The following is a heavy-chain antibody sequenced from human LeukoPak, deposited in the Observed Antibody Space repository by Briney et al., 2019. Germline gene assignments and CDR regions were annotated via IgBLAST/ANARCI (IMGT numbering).Heavy chain of an antibody. CDR2: TSYSGTT. CDR1: GDSISTNY. CDR3: ARHWVTAGNPFDM. Sequence: SETLSLTCTVSGDSISTNYWGWIRQSPGRGLECIGYTSYSGTTKYNPSLKSRATVPLDTSRNQFSLDLTSVTAEDTAVYFCARHWVTAGNPFDMWGQGTMVTVSS. V-gene: IGHV4-59*08. D-gene: IGHD2-21*02. J-gene: IGHJ3*02.